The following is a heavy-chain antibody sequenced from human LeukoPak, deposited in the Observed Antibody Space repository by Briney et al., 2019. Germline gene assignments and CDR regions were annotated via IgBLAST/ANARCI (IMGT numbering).Heavy chain of an antibody. CDR3: ARDLWSAGPLYYFDY. Sequence: ASVKGSCKASGGTFSSYANSWVRQAPGQGLEWMGGIIPIFGTANYAQKFQGRVTITADESTSTAYMELSSLRSEDTAVYYCARDLWSAGPLYYFDYWGQGTLVTVSS. CDR2: IIPIFGTA. V-gene: IGHV1-69*13. CDR1: GGTFSSYA. D-gene: IGHD3-3*01. J-gene: IGHJ4*02.